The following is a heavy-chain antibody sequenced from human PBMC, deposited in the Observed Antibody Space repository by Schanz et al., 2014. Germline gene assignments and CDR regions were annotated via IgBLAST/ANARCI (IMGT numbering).Heavy chain of an antibody. J-gene: IGHJ5*01. CDR1: GFIFSDYY. CDR3: ARDSNGDDGYRFWFDS. D-gene: IGHD4-17*01. V-gene: IGHV3-11*04. Sequence: QVQLVESGGGLVKPGGSLRLSCAASGFIFSDYYMAWIRQAPGKGPEYVSYISSGGTTTYHSDSVKGRFTISRDNSKNTLFLQMNSLRAEDTAIYYCARDSNGDDGYRFWFDSWGQGILVTVSS. CDR2: ISSGGTTT.